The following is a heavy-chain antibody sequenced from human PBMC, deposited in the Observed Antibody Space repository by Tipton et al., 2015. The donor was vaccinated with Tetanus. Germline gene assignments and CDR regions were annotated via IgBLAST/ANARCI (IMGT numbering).Heavy chain of an antibody. Sequence: SLRLSCAASGFSFRSYGMHWVRQAPGKGLEWVAVIWYDGTNKYSADSVKGRFTISRDNAKNSLFLEMNSLRADDTAVYYCVSGSALDYWGQGTLITVSS. CDR3: VSGSALDY. CDR1: GFSFRSYG. V-gene: IGHV3-33*01. J-gene: IGHJ4*02. D-gene: IGHD6-25*01. CDR2: IWYDGTNK.